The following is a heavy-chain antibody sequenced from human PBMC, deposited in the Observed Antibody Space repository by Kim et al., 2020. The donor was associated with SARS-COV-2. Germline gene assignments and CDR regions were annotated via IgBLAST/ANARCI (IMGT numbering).Heavy chain of an antibody. D-gene: IGHD3-10*01. J-gene: IGHJ5*02. CDR1: GGSISSYSYY. CDR3: ARPTGSGSLSGFGP. V-gene: IGHV4-39*01. CDR2: IYYSGST. Sequence: SETLSLTCTVSGGSISSYSYYWGWIRQPPGKGLEWIGSIYYSGSTYYNPSLKSRVTISVDTSNNQFSLKLSSVTAADTAVYYCARPTGSGSLSGFGPWGQGTLVTVSS.